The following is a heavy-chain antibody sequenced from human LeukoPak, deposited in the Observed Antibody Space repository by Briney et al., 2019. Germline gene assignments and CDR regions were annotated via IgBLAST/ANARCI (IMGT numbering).Heavy chain of an antibody. Sequence: GGSLRLSCAASGFTFSSYDMGWVRQAPGKGLEWVSIISGSGSTIYYAYSVKGTSTTARDNSKNTLYLQMNRLRGEVTAVNYCSKPNSMVRGVIKGWLGPWGEGDVVTVSS. CDR2: ISGSGSTI. V-gene: IGHV3-23*01. J-gene: IGHJ5*02. CDR3: SKPNSMVRGVIKGWLGP. CDR1: GFTFSSYD. D-gene: IGHD3-10*01.